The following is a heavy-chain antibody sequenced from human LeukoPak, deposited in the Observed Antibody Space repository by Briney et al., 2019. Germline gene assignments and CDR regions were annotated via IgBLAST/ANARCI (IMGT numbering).Heavy chain of an antibody. CDR3: ARDGIYGDCDI. CDR1: GGTFSSYA. D-gene: IGHD4-17*01. V-gene: IGHV1-3*01. Sequence: GSSVKVSCKASGGTFSSYAISWVRQAPGQGLEWMGWINVGSGNTKYSQKFQGRVTITRDTSASTAYMELSSLRSADTAVYYCARDGIYGDCDIWGQGTMVTVSS. CDR2: INVGSGNT. J-gene: IGHJ3*02.